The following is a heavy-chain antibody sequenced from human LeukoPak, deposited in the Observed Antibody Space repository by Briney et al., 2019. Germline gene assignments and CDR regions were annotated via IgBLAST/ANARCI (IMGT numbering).Heavy chain of an antibody. Sequence: GSLILSCAASGFTFSSYAITLGRQAPGKGLELGSTITGSGGRTYYADSVEGRFTISRDTSKNTLYLQMNSLRAEDTAIYYCARESPVAATGRSWFDAWGQGTLVTVSS. CDR2: ITGSGGRT. D-gene: IGHD6-13*01. V-gene: IGHV3-23*01. J-gene: IGHJ5*02. CDR3: ARESPVAATGRSWFDA. CDR1: GFTFSSYA.